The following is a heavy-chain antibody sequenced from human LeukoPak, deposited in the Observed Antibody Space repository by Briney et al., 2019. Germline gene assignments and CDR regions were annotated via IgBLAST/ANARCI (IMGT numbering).Heavy chain of an antibody. D-gene: IGHD4-17*01. CDR3: TKDPNGDYVGAFDP. CDR2: ITGTHYTT. J-gene: IGHJ5*02. Sequence: GGSLRLSCAASGFTFSTFAMTWVRQAPGRGLEWVSSITGTHYTTYNTDSVKGRFTISRDNSKNTLYLQMNSLRADDTAVYYCTKDPNGDYVGAFDPWGQGTLVTVSS. V-gene: IGHV3-23*01. CDR1: GFTFSTFA.